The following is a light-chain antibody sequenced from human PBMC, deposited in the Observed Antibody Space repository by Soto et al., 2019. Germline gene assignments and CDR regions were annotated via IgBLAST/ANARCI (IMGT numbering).Light chain of an antibody. V-gene: IGLV2-14*01. CDR3: SSYTSSTTYV. CDR2: QVS. Sequence: QSALTQPASVSGSPGQSIASSCTRTTSDVGAYNYVSWYQQHPGKAPKLVIYQVSNRPSGVSNRFSGSKSGNTASLTISGLQAEDEADYYCSSYTSSTTYVFGTGTKLTVL. J-gene: IGLJ1*01. CDR1: TSDVGAYNY.